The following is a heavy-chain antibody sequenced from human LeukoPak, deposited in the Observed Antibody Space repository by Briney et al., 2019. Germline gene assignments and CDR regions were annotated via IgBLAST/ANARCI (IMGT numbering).Heavy chain of an antibody. D-gene: IGHD6-25*01. CDR3: AKDLAGREEAAYDY. J-gene: IGHJ4*02. Sequence: GGSLRLSCAASGFTFSSYAMSWVRQAPGKGLEWVSAISGSGGSTYYADSVKGRFTISRGNSKNTLYLQMNSLRAEDTAVYYCAKDLAGREEAAYDYWGQGTLVTVSS. CDR2: ISGSGGST. V-gene: IGHV3-23*01. CDR1: GFTFSSYA.